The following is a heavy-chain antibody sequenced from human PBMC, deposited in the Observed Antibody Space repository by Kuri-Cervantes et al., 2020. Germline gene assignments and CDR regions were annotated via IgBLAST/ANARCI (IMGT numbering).Heavy chain of an antibody. CDR3: ASGVEGFLDYVNY. CDR1: GGSVSSGSYY. V-gene: IGHV4-61*01. D-gene: IGHD2-15*01. Sequence: SETLSLTCTVSGGSVSSGSYYWSWIRQPPGKGLEWIGYIYYSGSTNYNPSLKSRVTVSVDTSKNQFSLRLTSVTAADTAVYYCASGVEGFLDYVNYWGQGTLVTVSS. CDR2: IYYSGST. J-gene: IGHJ4*02.